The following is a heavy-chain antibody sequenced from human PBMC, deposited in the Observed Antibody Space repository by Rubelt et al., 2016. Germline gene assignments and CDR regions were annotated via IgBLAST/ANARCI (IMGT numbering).Heavy chain of an antibody. CDR3: TRVYCTNAVCPLGY. CDR2: IKPSAGST. J-gene: IGHJ4*02. Sequence: QVQLVQSGAGVKKPGASVKVSCKASGYTFTSYYMHWVRQAPGQGLEWVGVIKPSAGSTTYAQKFQGRLTMTRDTSITTDYMELTILRSDDTAVYYCTRVYCTNAVCPLGYWGLGTLVTVAS. D-gene: IGHD2-8*01. V-gene: IGHV1-46*01. CDR1: GYTFTSYY.